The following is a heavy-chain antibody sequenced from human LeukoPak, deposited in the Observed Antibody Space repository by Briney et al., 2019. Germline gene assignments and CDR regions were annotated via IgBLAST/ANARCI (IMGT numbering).Heavy chain of an antibody. CDR2: IYYSGST. V-gene: IGHV4-59*01. CDR3: ARDLMRFGES. J-gene: IGHJ5*02. Sequence: SETLSLTCTVSGGSISSYYWSWIRQPPGKGLEWIGYIYYSGSTNYNPSPKSRVTISVDTSKNQFSLKLSSVTAADTAVYYCARDLMRFGESWGQGTLVTVSS. CDR1: GGSISSYY. D-gene: IGHD3-10*01.